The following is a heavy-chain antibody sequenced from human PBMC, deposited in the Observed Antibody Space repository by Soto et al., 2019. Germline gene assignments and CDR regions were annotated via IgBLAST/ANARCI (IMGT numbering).Heavy chain of an antibody. CDR3: AARGGNYYYGMDV. J-gene: IGHJ6*02. V-gene: IGHV4-34*01. Sequence: SETLSLTCAVYGGSFSGYYWSWIRQPPGKGLEWIGEINHSGSTNYNPSLKSRVTISVDTSKNQFTLKLSSVTAADTAVYYCAARGGNYYYGMDVWGQGTTVTV. CDR2: INHSGST. CDR1: GGSFSGYY.